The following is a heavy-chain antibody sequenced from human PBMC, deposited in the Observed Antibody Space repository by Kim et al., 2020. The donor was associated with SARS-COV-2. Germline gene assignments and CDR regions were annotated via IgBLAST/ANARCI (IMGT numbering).Heavy chain of an antibody. D-gene: IGHD3-10*01. J-gene: IGHJ2*01. Sequence: NYHPSLKRRVTISVDTSKNQCSLRLSSVTAADTAVYYCARSGSIRYYDLWGRGTRVTVSS. V-gene: IGHV4-4*09. CDR3: ARSGSIRYYDL.